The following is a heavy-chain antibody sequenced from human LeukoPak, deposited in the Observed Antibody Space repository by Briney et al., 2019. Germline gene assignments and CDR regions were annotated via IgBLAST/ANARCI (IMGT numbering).Heavy chain of an antibody. D-gene: IGHD3-16*01. CDR2: INQDGSEI. CDR3: ATLNWGNLDY. CDR1: GFTFSSYW. Sequence: GGSLRLSCAGYGFTFSSYWMNWARQAPGKGLEWVANINQDGSEIYYADSVKGRFTLSRDNAENSVYLQMNNLRAEETAVYYCATLNWGNLDYWGQGTLVTVSS. J-gene: IGHJ4*02. V-gene: IGHV3-7*01.